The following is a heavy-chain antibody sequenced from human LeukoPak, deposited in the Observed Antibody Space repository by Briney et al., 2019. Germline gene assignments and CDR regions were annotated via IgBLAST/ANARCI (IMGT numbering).Heavy chain of an antibody. CDR1: GYTFTGYY. J-gene: IGHJ4*02. V-gene: IGHV1-2*02. Sequence: GASVKVSCKPSGYTFTGYYMHSVRQAPGQALEWMGGMNPNSGGRNYAQKIQARETMTRDTSISTAYMELSRLRSDGAAVYYCAGIRNCSGGSCYSNFDYCGQGALVTVSS. D-gene: IGHD2-15*01. CDR2: MNPNSGGR. CDR3: AGIRNCSGGSCYSNFDY.